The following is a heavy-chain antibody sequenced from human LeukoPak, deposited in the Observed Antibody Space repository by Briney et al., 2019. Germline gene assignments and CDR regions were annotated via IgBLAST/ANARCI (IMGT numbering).Heavy chain of an antibody. J-gene: IGHJ4*02. CDR1: GYTFTCYD. CDR3: ARARELEGTSTNFDY. V-gene: IGHV1-2*02. Sequence: ASVKVSCKASGYTFTCYDMHWVRQAPGQGLEWMGWINPNSGGTNYAQKFQGKVTMTRDTSISTAYMELSRLRSDDTAVYYCARARELEGTSTNFDYWGQGTLVTVSS. CDR2: INPNSGGT. D-gene: IGHD1-1*01.